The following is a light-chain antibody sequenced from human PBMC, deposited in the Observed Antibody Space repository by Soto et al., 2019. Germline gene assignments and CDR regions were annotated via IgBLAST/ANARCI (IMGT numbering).Light chain of an antibody. CDR3: QQYNNWLSIT. V-gene: IGKV3-15*01. CDR1: QSVSSN. Sequence: EIGMTQSPSALFVSPGERATLSCRASQSVSSNLAWYQQKPGQAPRLLIYGASTRATGIPARFSGSGSGTEFTLTISSLQSEDFAVYYCQQYNNWLSITFGQGTRLEI. J-gene: IGKJ5*01. CDR2: GAS.